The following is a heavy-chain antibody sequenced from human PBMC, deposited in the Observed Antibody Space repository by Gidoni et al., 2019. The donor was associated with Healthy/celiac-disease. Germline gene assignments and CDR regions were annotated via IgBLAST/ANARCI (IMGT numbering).Heavy chain of an antibody. V-gene: IGHV4-34*01. CDR2: INHSGST. J-gene: IGHJ6*02. CDR1: GGSFSGYY. Sequence: QVQLQQWGAGLLKPSETLSLTCAVYGGSFSGYYWSWIRQPPGKGLEWIGEINHSGSTNYTPSLKSRVTISVDTSKNQFSLKLSSVTAADTAVYYCARVLTLWFGELVGKGYYYGMDVWGQGTTVTVSS. CDR3: ARVLTLWFGELVGKGYYYGMDV. D-gene: IGHD3-10*01.